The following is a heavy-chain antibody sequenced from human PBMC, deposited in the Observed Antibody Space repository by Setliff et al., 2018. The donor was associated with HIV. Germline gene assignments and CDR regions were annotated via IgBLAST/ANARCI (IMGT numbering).Heavy chain of an antibody. CDR3: TRDRSDFHYHGMDV. D-gene: IGHD2-21*02. CDR1: GGSISSGAYY. V-gene: IGHV4-31*03. CDR2: IYYSGST. J-gene: IGHJ6*02. Sequence: ASETLSLTCTLSGGSISSGAYYWTWIRQHPGKGLEWIGYIYYSGSTYYNPSLKSRLTISLDTSSNQFSLRLSSVTAADTAVCYCTRDRSDFHYHGMDVWGQGTTVTVSS.